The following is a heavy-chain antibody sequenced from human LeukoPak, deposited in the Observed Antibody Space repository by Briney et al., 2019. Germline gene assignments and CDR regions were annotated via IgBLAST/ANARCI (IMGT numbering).Heavy chain of an antibody. J-gene: IGHJ3*02. CDR3: ARAGYYYDSSRNRAFDI. CDR1: GGSISSYY. CDR2: VSYTGGT. D-gene: IGHD3-22*01. V-gene: IGHV4-59*01. Sequence: SETLFLTCTVSGGSISSYYCTWIRQPPGKVPERIGYVSYTGGTNYNPSLTSRLTISMDTSKNQFSLKLTAVSTADTAVYYCARAGYYYDSSRNRAFDIWGQGTMVTVSS.